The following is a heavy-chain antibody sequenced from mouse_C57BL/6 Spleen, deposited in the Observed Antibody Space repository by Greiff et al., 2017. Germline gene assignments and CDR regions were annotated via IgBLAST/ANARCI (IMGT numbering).Heavy chain of an antibody. V-gene: IGHV1-64*01. CDR2: IHPNSGST. D-gene: IGHD2-4*01. J-gene: IGHJ3*01. CDR1: GYTFTSYW. CDR3: ARGGYDYDDWFAD. Sequence: QVQLQQPGAELVKPGASVKLSCKASGYTFTSYWMHWVKQRPGQGLEWIGMIHPNSGSTNYNEKFKSKATLTVDKSSSTAYMQLSSLTSEDSAVYYCARGGYDYDDWFADWGQGTLVTVSA.